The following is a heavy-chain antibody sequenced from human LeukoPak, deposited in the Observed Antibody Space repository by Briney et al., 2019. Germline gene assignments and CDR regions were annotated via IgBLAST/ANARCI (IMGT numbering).Heavy chain of an antibody. V-gene: IGHV4-39*07. J-gene: IGHJ2*01. CDR3: ARGGVRDIVVVVAATVWYFDL. D-gene: IGHD2-15*01. Sequence: SETLSLTCTVSGGSVSSSSYYWGWIRQPPGKGLEWIGSIYYSGSTYYNPSLKRRVTISVDTSKNQFCLKLSSVTAADTAVYYCARGGVRDIVVVVAATVWYFDLWGRGTLVTVSS. CDR2: IYYSGST. CDR1: GGSVSSSSYY.